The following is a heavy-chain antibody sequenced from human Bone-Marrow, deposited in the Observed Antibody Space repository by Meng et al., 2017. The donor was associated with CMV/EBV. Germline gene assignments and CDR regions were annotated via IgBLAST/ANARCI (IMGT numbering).Heavy chain of an antibody. CDR3: ARGVRIAAAGTRGRFDP. D-gene: IGHD6-13*01. V-gene: IGHV4-39*07. CDR2: IYYSGST. Sequence: SETLSLTCTVSGGSISRSSYYWDWIRQSPGKGLEWIGSIYYSGSTYYNPSLKSRVTISVDTSKNQFSLRLSSVTAADTAVYYCARGVRIAAAGTRGRFDPWGQGTLVTVSS. J-gene: IGHJ5*02. CDR1: GGSISRSSYY.